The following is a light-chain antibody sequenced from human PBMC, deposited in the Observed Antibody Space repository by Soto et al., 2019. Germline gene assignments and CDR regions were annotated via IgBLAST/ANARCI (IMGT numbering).Light chain of an antibody. J-gene: IGLJ1*01. V-gene: IGLV2-14*01. CDR1: SSDVGGYNY. Sequence: QSALTQPASVSGSPGQSITISCTGTSSDVGGYNYVSWYQQHPGKAPKLMIYEVTNRPSGVSHRFSGSKSGNTASLTISGLQAEDEADDYCSSYTRSSTLVFGTGTKVTVL. CDR3: SSYTRSSTLV. CDR2: EVT.